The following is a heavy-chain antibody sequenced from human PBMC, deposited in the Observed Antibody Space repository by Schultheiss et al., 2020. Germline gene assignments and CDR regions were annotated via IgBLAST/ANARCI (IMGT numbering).Heavy chain of an antibody. Sequence: GGSLRLSCAASGFTFSSYAMHWVRQAPGKGLEWVAVISYDGSNKYYADSVKGRFTISRDNSKNTLYLQMNSLRAEDTAVYYCARDLIVVVERDYYYYYYGMDVWGQGTTVTVSS. J-gene: IGHJ6*02. D-gene: IGHD2-15*01. V-gene: IGHV3-30-3*01. CDR3: ARDLIVVVERDYYYYYYGMDV. CDR2: ISYDGSNK. CDR1: GFTFSSYA.